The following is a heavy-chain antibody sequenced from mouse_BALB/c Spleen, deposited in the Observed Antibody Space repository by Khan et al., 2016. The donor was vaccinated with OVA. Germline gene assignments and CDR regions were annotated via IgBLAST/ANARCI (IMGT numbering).Heavy chain of an antibody. J-gene: IGHJ4*01. V-gene: IGHV1-4*01. Sequence: QVQLKQSGAELARPGASVKMSCKASGYTFTSHTMHWVKQRPGQGLEWIGYINPRSGYTQYNQKFNDKATLTADISSSTAYMQLSSLTSEDSAVYYGARRKREYARDNWGQGTSVTVSS. CDR3: ARRKREYARDN. CDR1: GYTFTSHT. CDR2: INPRSGYT.